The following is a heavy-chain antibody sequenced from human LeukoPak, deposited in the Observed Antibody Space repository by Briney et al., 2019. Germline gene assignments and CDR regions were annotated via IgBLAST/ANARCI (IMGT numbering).Heavy chain of an antibody. CDR3: TTDSYYDILTGYLPFFDY. D-gene: IGHD3-9*01. CDR1: GFTFSSYE. Sequence: PGGSLRLSCAASGFTFSSYEMNWVRQAPGKGLEWVGRIKSKTDGGTTDYAAPVKGRFTISRDDSKNTLYLQMNSLKTEDTAVYYCTTDSYYDILTGYLPFFDYWGQGTLVTVSS. J-gene: IGHJ4*02. CDR2: IKSKTDGGTT. V-gene: IGHV3-15*01.